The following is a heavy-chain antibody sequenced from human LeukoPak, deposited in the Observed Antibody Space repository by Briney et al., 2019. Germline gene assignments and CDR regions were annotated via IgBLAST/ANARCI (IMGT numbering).Heavy chain of an antibody. CDR3: ARLPVAVPGTYSDY. CDR2: INHSGST. J-gene: IGHJ4*02. Sequence: PSETLSLTCAVYGGSFSGYYWSWIRQPPGQGLEWIGEINHSGSTNYNPSLKSRVTISVDTSKNQFSLKLSSVTAADTAVYYCARLPVAVPGTYSDYWGQGTLVTVSS. D-gene: IGHD6-19*01. V-gene: IGHV4-34*01. CDR1: GGSFSGYY.